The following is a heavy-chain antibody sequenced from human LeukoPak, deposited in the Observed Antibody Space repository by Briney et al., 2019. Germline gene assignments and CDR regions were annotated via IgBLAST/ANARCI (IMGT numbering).Heavy chain of an antibody. Sequence: SEILSLTCTVSGGSISSSSYYWGWIRQPPGKGLEWIGSIYYSGSTYYNPSLKSRVTISVDTSKNQFSLKLSSVTAADTAVYYCARRKGLVDYWGQGTLVTVSS. D-gene: IGHD3/OR15-3a*01. CDR3: ARRKGLVDY. J-gene: IGHJ4*02. CDR2: IYYSGST. CDR1: GGSISSSSYY. V-gene: IGHV4-39*01.